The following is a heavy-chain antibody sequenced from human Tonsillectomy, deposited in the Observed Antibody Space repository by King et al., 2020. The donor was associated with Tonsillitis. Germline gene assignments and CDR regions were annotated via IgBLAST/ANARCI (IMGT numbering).Heavy chain of an antibody. CDR3: ARDRHKCELD. D-gene: IGHD3-3*02. J-gene: IGHJ4*02. CDR1: GFTFSNYA. V-gene: IGHV3-30*04. Sequence: EQLVQSGGGVVQPGRSLRLSCAASGFTFSNYAMHWVRQAPGKGLEWVALISYDGSNKYYADSVKGRFTISRDNSKNTLYLQMNSLRAEDTAVYYCARDRHKCELDWGQGTLVTVSS. CDR2: ISYDGSNK.